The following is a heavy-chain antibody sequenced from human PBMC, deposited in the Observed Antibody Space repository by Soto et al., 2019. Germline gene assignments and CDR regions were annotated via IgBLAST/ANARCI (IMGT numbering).Heavy chain of an antibody. Sequence: PGGSLRLSCAVSGFTFSSYAMSWVRQAPGEGLEWISTISGSGETTDYADSVKGRFTISRDNFKNTLYLQMNTLRADDTAMYYCAKALGYCTGTNCRYYFDYWGQGTLVTVSS. CDR3: AKALGYCTGTNCRYYFDY. CDR2: ISGSGETT. J-gene: IGHJ4*02. D-gene: IGHD2-8*02. CDR1: GFTFSSYA. V-gene: IGHV3-23*01.